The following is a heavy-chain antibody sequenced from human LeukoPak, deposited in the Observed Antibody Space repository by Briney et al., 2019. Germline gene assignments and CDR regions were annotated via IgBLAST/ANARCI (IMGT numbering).Heavy chain of an antibody. CDR1: GYTFTSYY. D-gene: IGHD3-16*01. CDR3: ARDEIGVLDYYYMDV. V-gene: IGHV1-46*01. Sequence: ASVKVSCKASGYTFTSYYMHWVRQAPGQGLEWMGIINPSGGSTSYAQKFQGRVTMTRDMSTSTVYMELSSLRSEDTAVYYCARDEIGVLDYYYMDVWGKGTTVTVSS. CDR2: INPSGGST. J-gene: IGHJ6*03.